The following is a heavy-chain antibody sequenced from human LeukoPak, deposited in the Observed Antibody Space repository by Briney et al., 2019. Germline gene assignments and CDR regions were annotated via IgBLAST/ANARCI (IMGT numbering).Heavy chain of an antibody. CDR3: ARDSRLRFGELLLGYYYFGIEV. CDR1: RYTFTTYI. Sequence: AAVKVSCKPSRYTFTTYIISGVGQAPGQGVDWMGWISAYNGKTNYARKLQGGVTMTTDTSTSTAYMELRSLRSDDPAVYYCARDSRLRFGELLLGYYYFGIEVWGQGTTVTVSS. CDR2: ISAYNGKT. D-gene: IGHD3-10*01. V-gene: IGHV1-18*01. J-gene: IGHJ6*02.